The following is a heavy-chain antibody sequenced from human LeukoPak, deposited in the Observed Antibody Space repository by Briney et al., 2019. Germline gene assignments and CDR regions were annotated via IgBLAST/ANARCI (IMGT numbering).Heavy chain of an antibody. CDR2: INHSGST. Sequence: SETLSLTCAVYGGSFSGYYWSWIRQPPGKGLEWSGEINHSGSTNYNPSLKSRVTISVDTSKNQFSLKLSSVTAADTAVYYCARGLAKGVDYWGQGTLVTVSS. CDR1: GGSFSGYY. V-gene: IGHV4-34*01. CDR3: ARGLAKGVDY. D-gene: IGHD3-16*01. J-gene: IGHJ4*02.